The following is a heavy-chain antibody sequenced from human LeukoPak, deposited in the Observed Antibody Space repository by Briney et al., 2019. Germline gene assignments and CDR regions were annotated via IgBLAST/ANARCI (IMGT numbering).Heavy chain of an antibody. CDR2: ISGSGGST. CDR3: AKDLANWNDADQLDY. J-gene: IGHJ4*02. Sequence: GGSLRPSCAASRFTFSSYAMSWVRQAPGKGLEWVSAISGSGGSTYYADSVKGRLTISRDNSKNTLYLQMNSLRAEDTAVYYCAKDLANWNDADQLDYWGQGTLVTVSS. V-gene: IGHV3-23*01. CDR1: RFTFSSYA. D-gene: IGHD1-1*01.